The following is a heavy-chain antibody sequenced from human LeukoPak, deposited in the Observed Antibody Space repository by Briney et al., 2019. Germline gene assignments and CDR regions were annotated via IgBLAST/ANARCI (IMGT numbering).Heavy chain of an antibody. D-gene: IGHD5-18*01. CDR1: GYTFTSYG. V-gene: IGHV1-18*01. CDR3: ARGLVTRGYSYELDY. J-gene: IGHJ4*02. Sequence: ASVKVSCKASGYTFTSYGISWVRQAPGQGLEWMGWISAYNGNTNYAQKLQGRVTMTTDTSTSTAYMELSSLRSEDTAVYYCARGLVTRGYSYELDYWGQGTLVTVSS. CDR2: ISAYNGNT.